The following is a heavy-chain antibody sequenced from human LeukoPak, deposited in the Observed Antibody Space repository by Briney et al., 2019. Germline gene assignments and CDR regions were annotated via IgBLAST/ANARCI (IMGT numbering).Heavy chain of an antibody. J-gene: IGHJ4*02. CDR3: ARDVAYYDILTGYHHHFDY. CDR2: IWYDGSNK. V-gene: IGHV3-33*08. D-gene: IGHD3-9*01. CDR1: GFTFSSYG. Sequence: QPGGSLRLSCAASGFTFSSYGMHWVRQAPGKGLEWVAVIWYDGSNKYYADSVKGRFTISRDNSKNTLYLQMNSLRAEDTAVYYCARDVAYYDILTGYHHHFDYWGQGTLVTVSS.